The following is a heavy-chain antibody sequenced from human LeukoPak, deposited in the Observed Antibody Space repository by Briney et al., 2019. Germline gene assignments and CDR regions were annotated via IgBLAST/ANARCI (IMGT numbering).Heavy chain of an antibody. V-gene: IGHV1-8*01. D-gene: IGHD3-3*01. CDR2: MNPNSGNT. CDR1: GYTFTSYD. J-gene: IGHJ4*02. Sequence: ASVKVSCKASGYTFTSYDINWVRQATGQGLEWMGWMNPNSGNTGYAQKFKGRVTMTRNTSISTAYMELTSLRSEDTAEYYCARYDDYFDYWGQGTLVTVSS. CDR3: ARYDDYFDY.